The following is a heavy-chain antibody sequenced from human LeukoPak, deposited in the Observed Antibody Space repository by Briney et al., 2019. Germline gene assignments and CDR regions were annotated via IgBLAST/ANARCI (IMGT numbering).Heavy chain of an antibody. D-gene: IGHD3-3*01. CDR2: ISYGGSNK. CDR1: GFTFSSYG. CDR3: ASNDVLEWLHDYYYMDV. Sequence: GGTLRLSCAASGFTFSSYGRHWVRQAPGKGLEWVAVISYGGSNKYYADSMRGRFIISRDNSKNTLYLQMHSLRAADTAVYYCASNDVLEWLHDYYYMDVWGKGTTVTVSS. V-gene: IGHV3-30*03. J-gene: IGHJ6*03.